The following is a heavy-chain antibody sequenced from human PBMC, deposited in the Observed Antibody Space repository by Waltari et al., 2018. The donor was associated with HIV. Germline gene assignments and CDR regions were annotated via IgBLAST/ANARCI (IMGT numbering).Heavy chain of an antibody. CDR1: GNTLTSYS. V-gene: IGHV3-21*01. D-gene: IGHD3-10*01. CDR2: ISSSSSYI. Sequence: EVQLVESGGGLVKPGWSLSLSWAASGNTLTSYSLNWVRQAPGKGLEWVSSISSSSSYIYYADSVKGRFTISRDNAKNSLYLQMNSLRAEDTAVYYCARDEGIRGSGSYGDYWGQGTLVTVSS. J-gene: IGHJ4*02. CDR3: ARDEGIRGSGSYGDY.